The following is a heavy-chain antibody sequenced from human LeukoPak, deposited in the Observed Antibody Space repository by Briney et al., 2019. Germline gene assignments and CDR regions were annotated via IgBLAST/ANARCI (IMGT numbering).Heavy chain of an antibody. CDR1: GYRFSGYW. CDR2: IYPGDSDT. Sequence: GESLKISCKGSGYRFSGYWIAWVRQVPGKGLEWTGIIYPGDSDTRYSPSFEGQVTISADTSISTAYLQWNSLQASDTAMFYCARLDTAMILGMDVWGQGTTVTVSS. J-gene: IGHJ6*02. CDR3: ARLDTAMILGMDV. V-gene: IGHV5-51*01. D-gene: IGHD5-18*01.